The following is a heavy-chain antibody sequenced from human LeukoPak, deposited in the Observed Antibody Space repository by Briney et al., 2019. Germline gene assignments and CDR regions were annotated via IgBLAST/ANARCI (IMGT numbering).Heavy chain of an antibody. CDR2: ISGSGGST. Sequence: QSGGSLRLSCAASGFTFSSYAMSWVRQAPGKGLEWVSAISGSGGSTYYADSVKGRFTISRDNSKNTLYLQMNSLRAEDTAVYYCAKDIYYDYSAFDIWGQGTMVTVSS. J-gene: IGHJ3*02. CDR3: AKDIYYDYSAFDI. CDR1: GFTFSSYA. D-gene: IGHD3-16*01. V-gene: IGHV3-23*01.